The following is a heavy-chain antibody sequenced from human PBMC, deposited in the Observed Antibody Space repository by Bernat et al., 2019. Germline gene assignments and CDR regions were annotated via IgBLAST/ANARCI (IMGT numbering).Heavy chain of an antibody. J-gene: IGHJ6*03. CDR1: GGSISSYY. CDR2: IYYSGST. CDR3: ARGPELEWQGLYYYYYMDV. D-gene: IGHD1-1*01. Sequence: QVQLQESGPGLVKPSETLSLTCTVSGGSISSYYWSWIRQPPGKGLEWIGYIYYSGSTNYNPSLKSRVTISVDTSKNQFSLKLSSVTAADTAMYYCARGPELEWQGLYYYYYMDVWGKGTTVTVSS. V-gene: IGHV4-59*01.